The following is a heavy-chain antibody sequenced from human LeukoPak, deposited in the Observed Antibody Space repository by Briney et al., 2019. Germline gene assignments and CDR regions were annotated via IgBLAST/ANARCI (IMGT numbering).Heavy chain of an antibody. J-gene: IGHJ5*02. CDR2: IYTSGST. D-gene: IGHD6-13*01. Sequence: PSETLSLTCTVSGGSISSGSYYWSWIRQPAGKGLEWIGRIYTSGSTNYNPSLKSRVTISVDASKNQFSLKLSSVTAADTVVYYCARDAWSQQLGRPGTRWFDPWGQGTLVTVSS. V-gene: IGHV4-61*02. CDR1: GGSISSGSYY. CDR3: ARDAWSQQLGRPGTRWFDP.